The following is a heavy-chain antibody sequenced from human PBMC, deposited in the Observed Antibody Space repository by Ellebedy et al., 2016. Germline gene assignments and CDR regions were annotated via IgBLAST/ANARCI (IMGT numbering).Heavy chain of an antibody. Sequence: GESLKISXAASGFSVSSNFMSWVRQAPGKGLEWVANIKQDGSEKYYVDSVKGRFTISRDNAKNSLYLQMNSLRAEDTAVYYCARTAMAQGLYYYYYGMDVWGQGTTVTVSS. CDR3: ARTAMAQGLYYYYYGMDV. J-gene: IGHJ6*02. D-gene: IGHD5-18*01. CDR1: GFSVSSNF. CDR2: IKQDGSEK. V-gene: IGHV3-7*01.